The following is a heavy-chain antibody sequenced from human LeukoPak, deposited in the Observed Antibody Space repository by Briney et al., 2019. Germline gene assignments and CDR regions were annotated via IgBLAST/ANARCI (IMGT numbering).Heavy chain of an antibody. Sequence: SETLSLTCTVSGGSISSYYWSWIRQPPGKGLEWIGYIYYSGSTNYNPSLKSRVTISVDTSKNQFSLKLSSVTAADTAVYYCARPEVGAHAFDIWGQGTMGTVSS. V-gene: IGHV4-59*08. CDR1: GGSISSYY. J-gene: IGHJ3*02. D-gene: IGHD1-26*01. CDR2: IYYSGST. CDR3: ARPEVGAHAFDI.